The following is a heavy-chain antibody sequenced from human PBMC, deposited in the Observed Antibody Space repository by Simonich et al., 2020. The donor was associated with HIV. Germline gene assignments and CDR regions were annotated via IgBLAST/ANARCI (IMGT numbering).Heavy chain of an antibody. V-gene: IGHV4-38-2*01. D-gene: IGHD3-16*01. CDR3: ARNTATRGSNWYFDL. CDR2: IYHSGST. Sequence: QLQLQESGPGLVKPSETLSLTCAVSGYSISSGYYWGWIRQPPGKGLEWIGGIYHSGSTYYNPSLKSRVTISVDTSKNQFSLKLSSVTAADTAVYYCARNTATRGSNWYFDLWGRGTLVTVSS. CDR1: GYSISSGYY. J-gene: IGHJ2*01.